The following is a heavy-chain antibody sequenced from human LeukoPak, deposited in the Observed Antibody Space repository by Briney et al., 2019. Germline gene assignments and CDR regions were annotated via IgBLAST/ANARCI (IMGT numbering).Heavy chain of an antibody. V-gene: IGHV3-30*02. D-gene: IGHD3-22*01. CDR3: AKDGVGPDSSGSFDY. CDR1: GFTFSSHG. Sequence: QPGGALVLSCAASGFTFSSHGIQWGRQAPGKGVEGVAFIRSEGKNVYAGSVKGGFTIFREKYKETVYVQMNSLRPEDSAVYHCAKDGVGPDSSGSFDYWGQGTLVTVSS. CDR2: IRSEGKN. J-gene: IGHJ4*02.